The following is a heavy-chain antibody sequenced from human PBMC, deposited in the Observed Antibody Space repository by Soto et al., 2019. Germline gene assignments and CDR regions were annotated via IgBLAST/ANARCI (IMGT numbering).Heavy chain of an antibody. CDR1: GFNFDDHA. D-gene: IGHD2-21*01. Sequence: EVQLVESGGGLVEPGRSLRLSCAASGFNFDDHAMNWVRLAPGKGLEWVSGISANGAFDGYANSVKGRFTISRDNAKNSLFLQMSSLRREDTAVYYCTRDIFRTITTVDYWGQGTLVTVSS. J-gene: IGHJ4*02. CDR3: TRDIFRTITTVDY. V-gene: IGHV3-9*01. CDR2: ISANGAFD.